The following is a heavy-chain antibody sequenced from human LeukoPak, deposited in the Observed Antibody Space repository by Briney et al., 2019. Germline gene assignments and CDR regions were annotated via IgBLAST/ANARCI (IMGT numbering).Heavy chain of an antibody. V-gene: IGHV1-69*13. CDR3: ASYLAAGLERPFDY. Sequence: ASVKVSCKASGGTFSSYAISWVRQAPGQGLEWMGGIIPIFGTANYAQKFQGRVTITADESTSTAYMELSSLRSEDTAVYYCASYLAAGLERPFDYWGQGTLVTVSS. J-gene: IGHJ4*02. D-gene: IGHD1-1*01. CDR1: GGTFSSYA. CDR2: IIPIFGTA.